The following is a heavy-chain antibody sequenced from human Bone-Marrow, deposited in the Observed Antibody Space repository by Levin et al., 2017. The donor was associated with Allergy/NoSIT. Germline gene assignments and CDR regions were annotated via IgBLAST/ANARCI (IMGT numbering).Heavy chain of an antibody. J-gene: IGHJ3*01. CDR3: AKSRGRYYEVAFDV. D-gene: IGHD3-22*01. V-gene: IGHV3-23*01. Sequence: GGSLRLSCAASGFTFSTYSMNWVRQVPGKGLEWVSSISDSGDTTYYVDSVKGRFTVSRDNSKKTLFLQMNNLRAEDTAGYYCAKSRGRYYEVAFDVWGQGTMVTVSS. CDR2: ISDSGDTT. CDR1: GFTFSTYS.